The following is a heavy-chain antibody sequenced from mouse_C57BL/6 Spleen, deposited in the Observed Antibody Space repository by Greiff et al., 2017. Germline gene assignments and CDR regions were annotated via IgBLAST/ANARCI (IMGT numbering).Heavy chain of an antibody. CDR1: GFTFSSYA. CDR3: SRVIFTTVVSTGYFDV. V-gene: IGHV5-4*01. D-gene: IGHD1-1*01. J-gene: IGHJ1*03. CDR2: ISDGGSYT. Sequence: EVQLVESGGGLVKPGGSLKLSCAASGFTFSSYAMSWVRQTPEKRLEWVATISDGGSYTYYPDNVKGRFTISRDNAKNNLYLQMSHLNSEDTAMYYCSRVIFTTVVSTGYFDVWGTGTTVTVSS.